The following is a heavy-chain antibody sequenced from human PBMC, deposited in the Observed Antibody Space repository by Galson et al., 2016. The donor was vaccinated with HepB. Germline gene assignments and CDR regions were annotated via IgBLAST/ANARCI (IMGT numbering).Heavy chain of an antibody. V-gene: IGHV3-23*01. Sequence: SLRLSCAASGFTFNTNAMTWVRQVPGKGLQCVSAISASGGSTYYADSVKGRFTISRDNSKNKLYLQMNSPRAEDTALCYCAVGLSSFDDWGQGTLVTVSS. CDR2: ISASGGST. CDR1: GFTFNTNA. J-gene: IGHJ4*02. CDR3: AVGLSSFDD.